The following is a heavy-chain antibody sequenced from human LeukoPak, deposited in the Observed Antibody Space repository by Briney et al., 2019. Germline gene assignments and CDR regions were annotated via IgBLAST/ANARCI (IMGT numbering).Heavy chain of an antibody. CDR2: ITSSSSVV. CDR1: EFIFDNYN. D-gene: IGHD1-26*01. Sequence: GGSLRLSCAAPEFIFDNYNINWVRQAPGKGLEWLSYITSSSSVVFYADSVKGRFTISRHNAKNSVYLQLNSLRDEDTAVYYCARDQYSRSLGAFDIWGQGTLVIVSS. CDR3: ARDQYSRSLGAFDI. J-gene: IGHJ3*02. V-gene: IGHV3-48*02.